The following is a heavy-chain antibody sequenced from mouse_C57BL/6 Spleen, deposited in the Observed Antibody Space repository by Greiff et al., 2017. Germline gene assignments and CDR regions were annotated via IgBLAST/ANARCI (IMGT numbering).Heavy chain of an antibody. CDR3: ARTSYDYDGYFDY. V-gene: IGHV3-6*01. D-gene: IGHD2-4*01. CDR2: ISYDGSN. CDR1: GYSITSGYY. J-gene: IGHJ2*01. Sequence: DVQLQESGPGLVKPSQSLSLTCSVTGYSITSGYYWNWIRQFPGNKLEWMGYISYDGSNNYNPSLKNRISITRDTSKNQFFLKLNSVTTEDTATYYCARTSYDYDGYFDYWGQGTTLTVSS.